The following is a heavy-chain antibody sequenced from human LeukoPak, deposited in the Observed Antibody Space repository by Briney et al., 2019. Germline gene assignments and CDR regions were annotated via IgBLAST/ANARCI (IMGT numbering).Heavy chain of an antibody. V-gene: IGHV3-11*06. CDR2: ISSSSSYT. CDR3: ARGPPYSSGWYLDY. D-gene: IGHD6-25*01. J-gene: IGHJ4*02. Sequence: GGSLRLSCAASGFTFSDYYMSWIRQAPGKGLEWVSYISSSSSYTNYADSVKGRFTISRDNAKNSLYLQMNSLRAEDTAVYYCARGPPYSSGWYLDYWGQGTLVTVSS. CDR1: GFTFSDYY.